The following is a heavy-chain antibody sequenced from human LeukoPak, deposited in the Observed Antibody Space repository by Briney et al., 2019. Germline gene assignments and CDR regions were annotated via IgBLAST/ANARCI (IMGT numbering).Heavy chain of an antibody. CDR1: GFTVSSNY. Sequence: PGGSLRLSCAASGFTVSSNYMSWVRQAPGKGLEWVSVIYSGGSTYYADSVKGRFTISRDNSKNTLYLQMNSLRAEDTAVYYCAGPYSRLANYYYGMDVWGQGTTATVSS. CDR3: AGPYSRLANYYYGMDV. J-gene: IGHJ6*02. CDR2: IYSGGST. V-gene: IGHV3-66*01. D-gene: IGHD6-13*01.